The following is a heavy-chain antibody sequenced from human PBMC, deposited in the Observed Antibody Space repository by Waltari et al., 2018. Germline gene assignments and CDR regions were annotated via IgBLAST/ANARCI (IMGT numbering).Heavy chain of an antibody. J-gene: IGHJ6*02. CDR3: ARDLRFLEWLTHYYYYYGMDV. CDR2: IWYDGSNK. D-gene: IGHD3-3*01. CDR1: GFTVSSNY. Sequence: VQLVESGGGLIQPGGSLRLSCAASGFTVSSNYMSWVRQAPGKGLEWVAVIWYDGSNKYYADSVKGRFTISRDNSKNTLYLQMNSLRAEDTAVYYCARDLRFLEWLTHYYYYYGMDVWGQGTTVTVSS. V-gene: IGHV3-33*08.